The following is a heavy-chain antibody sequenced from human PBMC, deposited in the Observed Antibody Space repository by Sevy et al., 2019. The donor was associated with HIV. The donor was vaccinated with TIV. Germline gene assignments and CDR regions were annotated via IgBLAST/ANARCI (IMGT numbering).Heavy chain of an antibody. CDR1: GFTFSGSA. V-gene: IGHV3-73*01. D-gene: IGHD2-15*01. CDR2: IRSKANSYAT. Sequence: GGSLRLSCAASGFTFSGSAMHWVRQASGKGLEWVGRIRSKANSYATAYAASVKGRFTISRDDSKNTAYLQMNSLKTEDTAVYYCTRHTDPVKLVVAANNWFDPWGQGTLVTVSS. CDR3: TRHTDPVKLVVAANNWFDP. J-gene: IGHJ5*02.